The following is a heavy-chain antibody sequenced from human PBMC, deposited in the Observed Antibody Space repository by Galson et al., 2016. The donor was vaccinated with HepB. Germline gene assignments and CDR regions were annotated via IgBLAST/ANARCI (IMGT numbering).Heavy chain of an antibody. V-gene: IGHV3-9*01. CDR1: GFNLSTYA. J-gene: IGHJ4*02. Sequence: SLRLSCAASGFNLSTYAMHWVRQAPEKGLEWVSSITWGGANIAYAGSVKGRFTITRDNANNSLSLQMNSLSGDDTALYYWAKDGSYSGNPHVYFDYWGQGTLVTVSS. D-gene: IGHD1-26*01. CDR2: ITWGGANI. CDR3: AKDGSYSGNPHVYFDY.